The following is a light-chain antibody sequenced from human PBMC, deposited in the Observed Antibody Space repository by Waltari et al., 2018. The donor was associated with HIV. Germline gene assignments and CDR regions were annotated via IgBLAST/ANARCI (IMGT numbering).Light chain of an antibody. Sequence: DIVMTQSPDSLAVSLGERATINCKSSQSVLFNSINKNYLTWYQQKPGQPPKMLIYWASTRASGVPDRFRGSGSGTDFTLTISSLQAEDVAVYYCQQYYSTPQTFGQGTRLEIK. CDR3: QQYYSTPQT. CDR1: QSVLFNSINKNY. J-gene: IGKJ2*01. V-gene: IGKV4-1*01. CDR2: WAS.